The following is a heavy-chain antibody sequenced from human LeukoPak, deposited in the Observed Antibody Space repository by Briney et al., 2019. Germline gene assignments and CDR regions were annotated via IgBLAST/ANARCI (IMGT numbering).Heavy chain of an antibody. CDR3: ARVYYSSSYDYWYFDL. V-gene: IGHV4-39*07. Sequence: SETLSLTCTVSGGSISTNSYYWGWIRQPPGKGLKWIGSIYYSGSTYYNPSLRSRVTISVNTSKNQFSLKLSSVTAADTAVYYCARVYYSSSYDYWYFDLWGRGTLVTVSS. CDR2: IYYSGST. D-gene: IGHD6-13*01. J-gene: IGHJ2*01. CDR1: GGSISTNSYY.